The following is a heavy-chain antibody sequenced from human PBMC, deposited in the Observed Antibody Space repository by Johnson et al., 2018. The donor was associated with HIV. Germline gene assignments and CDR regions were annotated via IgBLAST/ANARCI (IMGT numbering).Heavy chain of an antibody. CDR1: GFTFDDYA. CDR2: ISWNSGSI. Sequence: VQLVESGGGVVRPGGSLRLSCAASGFTFDDYAMHWVRQAPRKGLEWVSGISWNSGSIGYADSVKGRFTISRDNAKNTLYLQMNSLRADDTAVYYCAREGSSWSEAAFDIWGQGTMVTVSS. D-gene: IGHD6-6*01. V-gene: IGHV3-9*01. J-gene: IGHJ3*02. CDR3: AREGSSWSEAAFDI.